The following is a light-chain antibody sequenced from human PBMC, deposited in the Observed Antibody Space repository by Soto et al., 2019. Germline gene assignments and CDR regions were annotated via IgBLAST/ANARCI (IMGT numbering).Light chain of an antibody. J-gene: IGLJ2*01. CDR2: STS. CDR1: TGAVTGGYY. V-gene: IGLV7-43*01. Sequence: QAVVTQEPSLTVSPGGTVTLTCASSTGAVTGGYYPNWFQRKPGQAPRPLIYSTSNKHSWTPARFSGSLLGDKAALTLSGVQPEDEAEYYCLLYYGGAQLIFGGGTQLTVL. CDR3: LLYYGGAQLI.